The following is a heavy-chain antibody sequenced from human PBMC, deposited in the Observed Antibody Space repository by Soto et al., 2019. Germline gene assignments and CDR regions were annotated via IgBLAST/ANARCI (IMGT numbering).Heavy chain of an antibody. D-gene: IGHD2-2*01. V-gene: IGHV4-61*01. Sequence: SETLSLTCTVSGGSVSSGSYYWSWIRQPPGKGLEWIGYIYYSGSTNYNPSLKSRVTISVDTSKNQFSLKLSSVTAADTAVYYCARGLLVPAAITIDWFDPWGQGTLVTVSS. CDR2: IYYSGST. J-gene: IGHJ5*02. CDR3: ARGLLVPAAITIDWFDP. CDR1: GGSVSSGSYY.